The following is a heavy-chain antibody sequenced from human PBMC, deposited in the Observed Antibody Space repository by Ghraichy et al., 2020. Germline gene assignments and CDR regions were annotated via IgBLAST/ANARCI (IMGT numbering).Heavy chain of an antibody. D-gene: IGHD6-13*01. J-gene: IGHJ4*02. CDR1: GFTVSSSY. Sequence: GESQNISCAASGFTVSSSYMSWVRQAPGKGLEWVSVIYADGSTYYADSVKGRFTISRDKSKKTIYLQMNSLRAEDTAVYYCASAYSNSWYFQDYWGQGTLVTVSS. V-gene: IGHV3-66*01. CDR2: IYADGST. CDR3: ASAYSNSWYFQDY.